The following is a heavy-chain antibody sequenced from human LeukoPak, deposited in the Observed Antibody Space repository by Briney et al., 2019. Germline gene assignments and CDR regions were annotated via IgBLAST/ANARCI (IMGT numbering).Heavy chain of an antibody. J-gene: IGHJ4*02. D-gene: IGHD2-15*01. CDR2: IYPGDSDT. V-gene: IGHV5-51*01. CDR3: ARQPVAADDY. CDR1: GYSFTSYG. Sequence: GEALKTSWKGLGYSFTSYGIGWRRQMPGKGLGWMGIIYPGDSDTRYSPSFQGQVTISADKSISTAYLQWSSLKASDTAMYYCARQPVAADDYWGQGTLVTVSS.